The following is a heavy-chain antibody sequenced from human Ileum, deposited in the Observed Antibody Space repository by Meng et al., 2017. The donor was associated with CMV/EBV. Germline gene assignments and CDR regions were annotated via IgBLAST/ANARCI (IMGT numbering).Heavy chain of an antibody. J-gene: IGHJ4*02. D-gene: IGHD3-3*01. V-gene: IGHV3-23*01. Sequence: GGSLRLSCAASGFTFSSYAMSWVRQAPGKGLEWVSAISGSGGSTYYADSVKGRFTISRDNSKNTLYLQRNNLRAEDTAVYYCAKVHLEDAFWSGSMDYWGQGTLVTVSS. CDR1: GFTFSSYA. CDR3: AKVHLEDAFWSGSMDY. CDR2: ISGSGGST.